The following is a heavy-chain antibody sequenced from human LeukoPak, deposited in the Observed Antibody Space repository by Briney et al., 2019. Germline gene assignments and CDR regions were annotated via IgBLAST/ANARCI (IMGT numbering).Heavy chain of an antibody. CDR2: ISWNSGSI. D-gene: IGHD2-2*01. CDR1: GFTFDDYA. Sequence: QTGGSLRLSCAASGFTFDDYAMHWVRQAPGKGLEWVSGISWNSGSIGCADSVKGRFTISRDNAKNSLYLQMNSLRAEDTAVYFCATDRYCGSASCQYYYYSGLDVWGQGTTVTVSS. J-gene: IGHJ6*02. V-gene: IGHV3-9*01. CDR3: ATDRYCGSASCQYYYYSGLDV.